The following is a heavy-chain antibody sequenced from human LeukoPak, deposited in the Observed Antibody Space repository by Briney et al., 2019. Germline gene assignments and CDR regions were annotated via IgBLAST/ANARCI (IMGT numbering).Heavy chain of an antibody. CDR1: GFTFSSYW. J-gene: IGHJ4*02. CDR2: IKQDGSEK. Sequence: GGSLRLSCAASGFTFSSYWMSWVRQAPGKGPEWVANIKQDGSEKYYVDSVKGRFTISRDDAKNSLYLQMNSLRAEDTAVYYCARGGGYSKRGFDYWGQGTLVTVSS. D-gene: IGHD4-11*01. V-gene: IGHV3-7*01. CDR3: ARGGGYSKRGFDY.